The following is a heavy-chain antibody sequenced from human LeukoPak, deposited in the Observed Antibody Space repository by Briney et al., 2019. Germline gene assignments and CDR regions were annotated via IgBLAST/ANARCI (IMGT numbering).Heavy chain of an antibody. V-gene: IGHV3-30*04. CDR1: GFTFSSYA. CDR3: ARDLGDGYDSSGYIFDY. D-gene: IGHD3-22*01. J-gene: IGHJ4*02. Sequence: GGSLRLSCAASGFTFSSYAMHWVRQAPGKGLEWVAVISYDGSNKYYADSVRGRFTISRDNSKNTLYLQMNSLRAEDTAVYYCARDLGDGYDSSGYIFDYWGQGTLVTVSS. CDR2: ISYDGSNK.